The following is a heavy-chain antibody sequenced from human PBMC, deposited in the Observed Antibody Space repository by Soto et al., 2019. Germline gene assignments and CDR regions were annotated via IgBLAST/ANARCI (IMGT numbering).Heavy chain of an antibody. CDR3: ARAATYYDILTGYVAEYYFDY. Sequence: QVQLVQSGAEVKKPGASVKVSCKASGYTFTSYGISWVRQAPGQGLEWMGWISAYNGKTNYAQKLQGSVTMTTDTSTSTAYMELRSLRSDDTAAYYCARAATYYDILTGYVAEYYFDYWGQGTLVTVSS. V-gene: IGHV1-18*01. D-gene: IGHD3-9*01. J-gene: IGHJ4*02. CDR1: GYTFTSYG. CDR2: ISAYNGKT.